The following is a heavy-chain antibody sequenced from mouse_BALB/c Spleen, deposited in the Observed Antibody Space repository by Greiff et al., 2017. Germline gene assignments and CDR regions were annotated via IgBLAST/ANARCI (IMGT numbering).Heavy chain of an antibody. D-gene: IGHD2-2*01. V-gene: IGHV5-9-4*01. CDR2: ISSGGSYT. CDR1: GFTFSSYA. J-gene: IGHJ3*01. CDR3: ARDRGNGYDGWFAY. Sequence: EVKLMESGGGLVKPGGSLKLSCAASGFTFSSYAMSWVRQSPEKRLEWVAEISSGGSYTYYPDTVTGRFTISRDNAKNTLYLEMSSLRSEDTAMYYCARDRGNGYDGWFAYWGQGTLVTVSA.